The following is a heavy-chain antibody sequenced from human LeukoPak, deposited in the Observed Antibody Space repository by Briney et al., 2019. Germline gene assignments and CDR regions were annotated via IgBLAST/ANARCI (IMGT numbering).Heavy chain of an antibody. J-gene: IGHJ4*02. CDR3: AKDVGKWESLHFFDY. D-gene: IGHD1-26*01. V-gene: IGHV3-23*01. CDR1: GFTLSTNA. Sequence: GGSLRLSCVASGFTLSTNAMSWVRQAPGKGLEWISGISGSGASTYYADSVKGRFTISRDDSRNTLYLQMNSLRGDDTAVYYCAKDVGKWESLHFFDYWGQGTLVTVSS. CDR2: ISGSGAST.